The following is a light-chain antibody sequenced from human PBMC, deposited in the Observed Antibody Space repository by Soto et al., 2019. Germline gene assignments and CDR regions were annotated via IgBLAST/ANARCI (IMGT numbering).Light chain of an antibody. CDR3: QQSYSAPFT. V-gene: IGKV1-39*01. CDR1: QSITGY. CDR2: AAS. J-gene: IGKJ3*01. Sequence: DIQVTQSPSSLSASVGDRVTITCRASQSITGYVNWYQQKPGKAPNLLIHAASRLQSGVPSRFSGSGSGTDFTLTIGSMKPEDFGISYCQQSYSAPFTFGPGTKVDMK.